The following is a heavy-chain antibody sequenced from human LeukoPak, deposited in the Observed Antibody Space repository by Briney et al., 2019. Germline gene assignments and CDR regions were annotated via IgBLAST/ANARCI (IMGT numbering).Heavy chain of an antibody. Sequence: SETLSLTCTVSGGSIRSSSYHWGWIRQPPGKGLEWIGSISKSASTYYNPSLKSRLTISVDMSKNQFSLRLNSVTAADTAVYYCARHTIRITMWFDSWAQGTPVTVSS. D-gene: IGHD1-20*01. CDR3: ARHTIRITMWFDS. CDR2: ISKSAST. CDR1: GGSIRSSSYH. J-gene: IGHJ5*01. V-gene: IGHV4-39*01.